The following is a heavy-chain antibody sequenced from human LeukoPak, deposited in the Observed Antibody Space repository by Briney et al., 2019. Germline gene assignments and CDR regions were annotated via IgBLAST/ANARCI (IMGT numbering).Heavy chain of an antibody. D-gene: IGHD4-17*01. CDR3: ARAGDSGDFPLGYFYYMDV. CDR2: ISRTGHST. J-gene: IGHJ6*03. Sequence: PGGSLRPSCEASGFSFTDYYVTWIRQAPGKGLEWVSYISRTGHSTYYGDSVAGRFTISRDTAKNSLFLQMTSLRAEDTAVYYCARAGDSGDFPLGYFYYMDVWGKGTTVTVSS. V-gene: IGHV3-11*01. CDR1: GFSFTDYY.